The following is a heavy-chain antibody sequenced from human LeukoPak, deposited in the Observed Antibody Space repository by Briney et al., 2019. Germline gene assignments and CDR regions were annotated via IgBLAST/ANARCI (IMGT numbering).Heavy chain of an antibody. CDR2: IKQDGSEK. CDR3: ARDVGDSSGYYPNWFDP. J-gene: IGHJ5*02. CDR1: GFTFNSYW. V-gene: IGHV3-7*01. D-gene: IGHD3-22*01. Sequence: TGGSLRLSCAASGFTFNSYWMSWVRQAPGKGLEWVANIKQDGSEKYYVDSVKGRFTISRDNAKNSLYLQMNSLRAEDTAVYYCARDVGDSSGYYPNWFDPWGQGTLVTVSS.